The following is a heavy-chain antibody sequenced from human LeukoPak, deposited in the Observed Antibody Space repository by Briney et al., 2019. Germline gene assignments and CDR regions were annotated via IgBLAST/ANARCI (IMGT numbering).Heavy chain of an antibody. D-gene: IGHD1-26*01. Sequence: GGSLRLSCAASGFTFRNYDMRWVRQAPGKGMEWVSSISGSADRTYYPDSVKGRFTISRDSAKNTLDLQMNSLRDEDTAVYYCARRRSSSGSLGAFDIWGQGTRVTVSS. CDR2: ISGSADRT. V-gene: IGHV3-23*01. CDR1: GFTFRNYD. CDR3: ARRRSSSGSLGAFDI. J-gene: IGHJ3*02.